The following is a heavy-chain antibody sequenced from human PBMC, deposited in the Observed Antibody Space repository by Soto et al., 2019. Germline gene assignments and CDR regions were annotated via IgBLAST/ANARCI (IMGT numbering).Heavy chain of an antibody. Sequence: VQLVQSGAEVKKPGASAKVSCKASGYTFSNYGISWMRQVPGQGLEWMGWISAYNGTTNYAQKFQGRVTMTTDASTNTAHMELRSLISDDTAVYYCARASGGGVGTTSYWGQGTLVTVSS. CDR2: ISAYNGTT. CDR1: GYTFSNYG. D-gene: IGHD1-26*01. J-gene: IGHJ4*02. V-gene: IGHV1-18*01. CDR3: ARASGGGVGTTSY.